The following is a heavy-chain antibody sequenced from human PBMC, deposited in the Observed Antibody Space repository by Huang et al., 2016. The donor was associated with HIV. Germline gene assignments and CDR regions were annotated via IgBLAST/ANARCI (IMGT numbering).Heavy chain of an antibody. Sequence: QIQLMQSGPELKQTGASVKVSCKASCYTFPSYGITWVRQAPGQGPEGMGWISASCGDTEYAQKFQGRVIVTTDTSTIIAYMELRSLRSDDTAKYYCARDPKYHRIVYYRQRRGIDIWGQGTMVIVSS. J-gene: IGHJ3*02. CDR2: ISASCGDT. D-gene: IGHD3-22*01. V-gene: IGHV1-18*01. CDR1: CYTFPSYG. CDR3: ARDPKYHRIVYYRQRRGIDI.